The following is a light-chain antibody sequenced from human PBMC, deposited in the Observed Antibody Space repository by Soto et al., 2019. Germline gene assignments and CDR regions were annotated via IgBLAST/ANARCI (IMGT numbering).Light chain of an antibody. CDR3: QQSNSYPWT. CDR2: KAS. V-gene: IGKV1-5*03. J-gene: IGKJ1*01. CDR1: QSISSW. Sequence: IQMSHSPYTLSAPVVDRLTMTCRASQSISSWLAWYQQKPGKAPKLVIYKASSLESGVPSRFSGSGSGTEVTITISSLQTDDGATYYCQQSNSYPWTFGQGTKVDIK.